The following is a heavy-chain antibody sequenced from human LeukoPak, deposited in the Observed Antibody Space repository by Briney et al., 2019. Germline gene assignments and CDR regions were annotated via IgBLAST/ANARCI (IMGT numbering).Heavy chain of an antibody. D-gene: IGHD3-10*02. CDR1: GFTFSSYE. Sequence: GGSLRLSCAASGFTFSSYEMNWVRQAPGKGLEWVSYISSGSSTIYYADSVKGRFTISRDSAKNSLYLQMNSLRAEDTAVYYCAELGITMIGGVWGKGTTVTISS. J-gene: IGHJ6*04. CDR3: AELGITMIGGV. V-gene: IGHV3-48*03. CDR2: ISSGSSTI.